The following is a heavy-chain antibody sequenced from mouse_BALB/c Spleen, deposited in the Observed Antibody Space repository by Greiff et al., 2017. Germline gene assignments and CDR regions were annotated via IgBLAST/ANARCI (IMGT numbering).Heavy chain of an antibody. CDR2: ISYDGSN. CDR1: GYSITSGYY. V-gene: IGHV3-6*02. J-gene: IGHJ2*01. Sequence: DVQLQESGPGLVKPSQSLSLTCSVTGYSITSGYYWNWIRQFPGNKLEWMGYISYDGSNNYNPSLKNRISITRDTSKNQFFLKLNSVTTEDTATYYCARDQGLRSFDDWGQGTTLTVSS. CDR3: ARDQGLRSFDD. D-gene: IGHD1-1*01.